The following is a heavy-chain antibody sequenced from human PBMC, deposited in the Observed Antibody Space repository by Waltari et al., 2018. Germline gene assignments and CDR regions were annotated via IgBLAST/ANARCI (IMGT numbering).Heavy chain of an antibody. Sequence: EVQLVESGGGLVQPGKSLRLSCVASGFTFDDHAMHWVRQAPGKGLEWVSTINWKIGTINYVESVKSRFTISRDDGKSSLFLQTNSLRTEDTALYYCARGLWSGSSRPLDYRGQGTLVTVSS. CDR2: INWKIGTI. CDR3: ARGLWSGSSRPLDY. J-gene: IGHJ4*02. V-gene: IGHV3-9*01. D-gene: IGHD3-3*01. CDR1: GFTFDDHA.